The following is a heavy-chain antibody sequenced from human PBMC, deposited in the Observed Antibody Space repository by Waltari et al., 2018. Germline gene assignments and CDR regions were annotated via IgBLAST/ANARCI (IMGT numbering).Heavy chain of an antibody. J-gene: IGHJ4*02. CDR3: ARQFSSGWYSEY. V-gene: IGHV4-34*01. Sequence: QVQLQQWGAGLLKPSETLSLPSAAHGVPFSGYYWSWIRQSPGKGLEWIGEINHSGSTNYNPSLKSRVTISVDTSKNQFSLKVSSVTAADTAVYYCARQFSSGWYSEYWGQGTLVTVSS. D-gene: IGHD6-19*01. CDR2: INHSGST. CDR1: GVPFSGYY.